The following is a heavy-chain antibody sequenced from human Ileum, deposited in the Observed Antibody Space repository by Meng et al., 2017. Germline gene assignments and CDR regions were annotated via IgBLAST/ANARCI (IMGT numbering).Heavy chain of an antibody. CDR2: INTDGTTT. J-gene: IGHJ4*02. CDR1: GFTFTSRW. D-gene: IGHD3-10*01. V-gene: IGHV3-74*01. CDR3: ARDLNYGSKDY. Sequence: GGSLRLSCVASGFTFTSRWMHWVRQVPGKGLVWVSLINTDGTTTTYADSVKGRFTISRDNAKNTLYLQMNSLRAEDTAVYYCARDLNYGSKDYWGQGTTVTVSS.